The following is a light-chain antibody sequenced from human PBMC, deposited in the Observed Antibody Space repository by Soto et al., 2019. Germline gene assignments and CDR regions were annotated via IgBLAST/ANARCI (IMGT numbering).Light chain of an antibody. CDR1: QSLSGGY. V-gene: IGKV3-15*01. CDR2: GAS. CDR3: QQYNNWPIT. J-gene: IGKJ5*01. Sequence: EIVLTQSPGTLSLSPGDRATLSCRATQSLSGGYLAWYQQKHGQAPRLLIYGASTRATGLPARFSGSGSGTQLTITISSLQSEDCEVYYCQQYNNWPITFGQGTRLEI.